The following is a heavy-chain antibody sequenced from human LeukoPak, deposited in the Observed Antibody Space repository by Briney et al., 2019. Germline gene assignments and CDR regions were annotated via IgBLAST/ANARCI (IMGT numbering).Heavy chain of an antibody. D-gene: IGHD6-13*01. V-gene: IGHV3-30-3*01. CDR3: ARDESAGTFDY. CDR1: GFTFSSYA. CDR2: ISYNGSNK. J-gene: IGHJ4*02. Sequence: SGGSLTLSCAASGFTFSSYAMQWLRQAPGKGLEGVEVISYNGSNKYYADSVKGRFTISRDNSKNTLYLQMNSLRAEDTAVYYCARDESAGTFDYWGQGTLVTVSS.